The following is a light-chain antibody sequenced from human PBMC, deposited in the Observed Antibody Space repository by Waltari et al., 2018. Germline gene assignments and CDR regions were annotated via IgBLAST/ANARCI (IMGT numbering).Light chain of an antibody. CDR1: QGISSY. Sequence: AIRMTQSPSSLSASTGDRVTITCRASQGISSYLAWYQQKPGKAPKLLIYAASTLQSGVPSRCSGSGSGTDFTLTISCLQSEDFATYYCQQYYSYPRGFGGGTKVEIK. V-gene: IGKV1-8*01. CDR3: QQYYSYPRG. J-gene: IGKJ4*01. CDR2: AAS.